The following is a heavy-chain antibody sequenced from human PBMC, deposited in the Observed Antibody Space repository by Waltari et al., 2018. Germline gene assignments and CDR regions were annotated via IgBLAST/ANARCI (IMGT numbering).Heavy chain of an antibody. J-gene: IGHJ3*02. V-gene: IGHV3-30*02. CDR2: IRYDGSNK. CDR1: GSAFSSNG. Sequence: QVQRGEAGGCVGQTGGSLSLACASCGSAFSSNGLHWVREAPGKGLEWVAFIRYDGSNKYYGDSVKGRFTISRDNSKNTLYLQMNSLRAEATAVYYCAKSRGAFDIWGQGTMVTVSS. CDR3: AKSRGAFDI.